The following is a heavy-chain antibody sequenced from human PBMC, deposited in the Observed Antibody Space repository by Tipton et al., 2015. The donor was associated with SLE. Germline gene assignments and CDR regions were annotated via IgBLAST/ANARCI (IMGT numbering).Heavy chain of an antibody. V-gene: IGHV3-33*01. CDR1: GFTFSSYG. D-gene: IGHD6-19*01. CDR3: AREAGYSSGWFDP. Sequence: RSLRLSCAASGFTFSSYGMHWVRQAPGKGLEWVAVIWYDGSNKYYADSVKGRFTISRDNSKNTLYLQMNSLRAEDTAVYYCAREAGYSSGWFDPWGQGTLVTVSP. CDR2: IWYDGSNK. J-gene: IGHJ5*02.